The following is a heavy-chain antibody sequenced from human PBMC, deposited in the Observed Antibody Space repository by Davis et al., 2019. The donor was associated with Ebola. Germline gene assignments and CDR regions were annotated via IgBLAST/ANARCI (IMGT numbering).Heavy chain of an antibody. V-gene: IGHV3-30-3*01. CDR1: GFSFNNYP. J-gene: IGHJ3*02. Sequence: GESLKISCAASGFSFNNYPFHWVRQAPGKGLEWVAVISYDGTIQDYTDSVKGRFTISRDDSKNTLYLQMNSLRAEDTAVYYCARDSARSGWYKGSDAFDIWGQGTMVTVSS. CDR3: ARDSARSGWYKGSDAFDI. D-gene: IGHD6-19*01. CDR2: ISYDGTIQ.